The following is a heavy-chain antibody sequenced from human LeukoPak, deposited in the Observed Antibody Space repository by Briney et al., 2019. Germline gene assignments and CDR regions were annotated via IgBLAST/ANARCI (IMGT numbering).Heavy chain of an antibody. Sequence: GGSLRLSCAASGFTFNIYAMSWVRQAPGKGLQWVSSITSSGDGTYYADSVKGRFTISRDNSENMLYLQMNSLRVEDTAVYFCAKDRPNYYGSNGHYYRRDGDYWGQGTLVTVSS. CDR3: AKDRPNYYGSNGHYYRRDGDY. V-gene: IGHV3-23*01. D-gene: IGHD3-22*01. CDR1: GFTFNIYA. CDR2: ITSSGDGT. J-gene: IGHJ4*02.